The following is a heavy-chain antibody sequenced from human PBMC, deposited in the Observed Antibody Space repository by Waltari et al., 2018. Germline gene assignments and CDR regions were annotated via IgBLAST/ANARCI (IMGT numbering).Heavy chain of an antibody. CDR2: INRDGSDT. CDR3: ARVARKTYSSPVPGRDYYYGMDV. V-gene: IGHV3-74*01. CDR1: GFTFSRYW. Sequence: EEQLVESGGGLIQPGESLRVSCVVSGFTFSRYWMNWVRQAPGKGLVGVARINRDGSDTSYADAVKGRFTISRDNAKNTVYLQRKSLRAEDTAVYYCARVARKTYSSPVPGRDYYYGMDVWGLGTTVTVSS. J-gene: IGHJ6*02. D-gene: IGHD6-13*01.